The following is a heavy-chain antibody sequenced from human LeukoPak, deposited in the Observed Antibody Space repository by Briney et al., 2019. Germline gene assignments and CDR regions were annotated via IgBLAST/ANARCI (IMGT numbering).Heavy chain of an antibody. Sequence: ASVKVSCKASGYTFTGYYMHWVRQAPGQRLEWMGWINAGNGNTKYSQKFQGRVTITRDTSASTAYMELSSLRSEDTAVYYCARDLGAFVVGNDDYWGQGTLVTVSS. D-gene: IGHD2-15*01. CDR2: INAGNGNT. V-gene: IGHV1-3*01. J-gene: IGHJ4*02. CDR3: ARDLGAFVVGNDDY. CDR1: GYTFTGYY.